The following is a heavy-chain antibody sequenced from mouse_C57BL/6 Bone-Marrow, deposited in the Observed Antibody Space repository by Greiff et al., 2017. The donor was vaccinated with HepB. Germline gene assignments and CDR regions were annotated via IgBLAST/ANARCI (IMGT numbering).Heavy chain of an antibody. D-gene: IGHD1-1*01. CDR3: ARDSSYGAWFAY. CDR1: GFTFTDYY. V-gene: IGHV7-3*01. Sequence: EVNVVESGGGLVQPGGSLSLSCAASGFTFTDYYMSWVRQPPGKALEWLGFIRNKANGYTTEYSASVKGRFTISRDNSQSILYLQMNALRAEDSATYYCARDSSYGAWFAYWGQGTLVTVSA. J-gene: IGHJ3*01. CDR2: IRNKANGYTT.